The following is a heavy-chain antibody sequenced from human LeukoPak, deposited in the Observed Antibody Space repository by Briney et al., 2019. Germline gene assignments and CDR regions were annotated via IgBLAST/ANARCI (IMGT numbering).Heavy chain of an antibody. J-gene: IGHJ4*02. CDR1: GYTFTSYG. V-gene: IGHV1-18*01. CDR2: ISAYNGNT. CDR3: ARDERLLSFLK. D-gene: IGHD3-3*01. Sequence: ASVRVSCKASGYTFTSYGISWVRQAPGQGLEWMGWISAYNGNTNYAQKLQGRVTMTTDTSTSTAYMELRSLRSDDTAIYYCARDERLLSFLKWGQGTLVTVSS.